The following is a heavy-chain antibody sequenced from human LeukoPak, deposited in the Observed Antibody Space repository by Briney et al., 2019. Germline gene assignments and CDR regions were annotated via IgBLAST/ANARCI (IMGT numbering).Heavy chain of an antibody. CDR1: GFTFSSYA. V-gene: IGHV3-23*01. CDR2: ISGSGGST. J-gene: IGHJ6*03. D-gene: IGHD4-17*01. CDR3: AKDRIYGDSSGYYMDV. Sequence: GGSLGLSCAASGFTFSSYAMSWVRQAPGKGLEWVSAISGSGGSTYYADSVKGRFTISRDNSKNTLYLQMNSLRAEDTAVYYCAKDRIYGDSSGYYMDVWGKGTTVTVSS.